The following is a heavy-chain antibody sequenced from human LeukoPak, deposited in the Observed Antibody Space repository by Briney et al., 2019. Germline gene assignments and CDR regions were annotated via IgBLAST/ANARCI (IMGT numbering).Heavy chain of an antibody. Sequence: APVKVSCKVSGDTLSELPMHWVRQAPGKGLEWMGGFDPEKSERIYAQNLRGRVTMTEETSTDTAFLELSSLTSEDTAVYYCATGNSLGYCKGGRCFNYWGQGTQVIVSS. CDR3: ATGNSLGYCKGGRCFNY. D-gene: IGHD2-15*01. CDR1: GDTLSELP. V-gene: IGHV1-24*01. CDR2: FDPEKSER. J-gene: IGHJ4*02.